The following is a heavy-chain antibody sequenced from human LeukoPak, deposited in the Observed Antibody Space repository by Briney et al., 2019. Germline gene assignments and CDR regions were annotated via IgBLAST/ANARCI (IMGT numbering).Heavy chain of an antibody. V-gene: IGHV1-3*01. D-gene: IGHD3-22*01. J-gene: IGHJ4*02. CDR1: GYTFISYA. CDR3: ATDAGFDSSGHYRDY. CDR2: INAGNGNT. Sequence: GASVKVSCKASGYTFISYAMHWVRQARGQCLDLIGWINAGNGNTEYSQKFQGRVTITRDTSASTAYMELSSLRSEDTAVYYCATDAGFDSSGHYRDYWGQGTLVTVSS.